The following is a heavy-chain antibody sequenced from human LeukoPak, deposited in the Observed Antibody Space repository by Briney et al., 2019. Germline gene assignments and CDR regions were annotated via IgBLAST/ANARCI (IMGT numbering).Heavy chain of an antibody. CDR1: GFTFNTFA. Sequence: GGSLRLSCVASGFTFNTFAMIWVRQAPGKGLEWVSYISSSGSTIYYADSVKGRFTISRDNAKNSLYLQMNSLRAEDTAVYYCAELGITMIGGVWGKGTTVTISS. J-gene: IGHJ6*04. D-gene: IGHD3-10*02. CDR2: ISSSGSTI. CDR3: AELGITMIGGV. V-gene: IGHV3-48*03.